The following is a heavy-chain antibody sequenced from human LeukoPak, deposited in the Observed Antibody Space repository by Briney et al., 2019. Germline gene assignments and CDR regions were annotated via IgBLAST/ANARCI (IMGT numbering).Heavy chain of an antibody. CDR3: ARGRRYFQH. Sequence: SETLSLTCTVSGGSISSYYWSCIRQPPGKGLEWVGYIYYSGSTNYNPSLKSRVTISVDTSKNQFSLKLSSVTAADTAVYYCARGRRYFQHWGQGTLVTVSS. V-gene: IGHV4-59*01. CDR1: GGSISSYY. J-gene: IGHJ1*01. CDR2: IYYSGST.